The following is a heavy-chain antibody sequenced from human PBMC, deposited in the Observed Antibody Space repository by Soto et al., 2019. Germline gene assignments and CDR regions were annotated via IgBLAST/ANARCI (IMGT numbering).Heavy chain of an antibody. CDR2: IYYSGST. CDR1: GGSISSYY. D-gene: IGHD1-1*01. CDR3: ARDKYSTWKDV. J-gene: IGHJ6*02. Sequence: SETLSLTCTVSGGSISSYYWSWIRQPPGKGLEWIGSIYYSGSTYYNPSLKSRVTISVDTSKNQFSLKLSSVTAADTAVYYCARDKYSTWKDVWGQGTTVTVSS. V-gene: IGHV4-59*01.